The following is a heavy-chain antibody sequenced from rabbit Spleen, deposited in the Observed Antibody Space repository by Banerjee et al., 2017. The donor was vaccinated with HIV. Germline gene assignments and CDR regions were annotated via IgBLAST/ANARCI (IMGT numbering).Heavy chain of an antibody. CDR3: ARREYGGNVDNTIDL. V-gene: IGHV1S45*01. J-gene: IGHJ5*01. D-gene: IGHD4-2*01. CDR2: IYAGTSGGT. Sequence: QEQLEESGGDLVKPEGSLTLTCTASGFSFSRGYYMCWVRQAPGRGLEWIACIYAGTSGGTYYANWAKGRFTISKASSTTVTLQMTSLTAADTATYFCARREYGGNVDNTIDLWGQGTLVTVS. CDR1: GFSFSRGYY.